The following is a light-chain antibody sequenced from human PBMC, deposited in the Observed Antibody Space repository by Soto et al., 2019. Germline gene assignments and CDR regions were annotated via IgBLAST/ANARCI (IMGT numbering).Light chain of an antibody. J-gene: IGKJ5*01. CDR1: QSMTTK. V-gene: IGKV3-11*01. CDR2: GAF. Sequence: VLTQSPATLSVSPGEGATLSCRASQSMTTKLAWYQQKPGQAPRLLIHGAFTRATGIPARFSGSGSGTDFTLTISSLEPEDFAVYYCQQRSNWITFGQGTRLEIK. CDR3: QQRSNWIT.